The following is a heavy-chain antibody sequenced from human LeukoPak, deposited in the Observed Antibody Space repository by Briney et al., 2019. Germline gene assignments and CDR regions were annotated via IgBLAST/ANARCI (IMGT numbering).Heavy chain of an antibody. D-gene: IGHD3-22*01. V-gene: IGHV4-59*01. CDR3: ASTPWYYDSSGYYFFDY. CDR2: IYYSGST. Sequence: SETLSLTCTVSGGSISSYYWSWIRQPPGKGLEWIGYIYYSGSTNYNPSLKSRVTISVDTSKNQFSLKLSSVTAADTAVYYCASTPWYYDSSGYYFFDYWGQGTLVTVSS. CDR1: GGSISSYY. J-gene: IGHJ4*02.